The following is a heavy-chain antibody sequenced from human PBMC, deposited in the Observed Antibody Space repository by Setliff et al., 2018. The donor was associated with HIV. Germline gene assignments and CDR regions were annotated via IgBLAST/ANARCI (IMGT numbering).Heavy chain of an antibody. CDR2: INHSGGT. V-gene: IGHV4-34*01. Sequence: NPSETLSLTCAVYGGSFSAYYWSWIRQTPGKGLEWIGEINHSGGTNYNPSLKSRVTMPVDTSKNQFSLKLSSVTAADTAVFYCARGGYSYGFGRHRAYFQYWGQGTQVTVSS. CDR3: ARGGYSYGFGRHRAYFQY. J-gene: IGHJ1*01. D-gene: IGHD5-18*01. CDR1: GGSFSAYY.